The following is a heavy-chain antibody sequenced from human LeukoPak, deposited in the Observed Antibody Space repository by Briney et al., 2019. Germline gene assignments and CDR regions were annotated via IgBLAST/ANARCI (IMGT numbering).Heavy chain of an antibody. CDR2: INHSGST. CDR3: ARFRPTYSSGWYGHDY. V-gene: IGHV4-34*01. CDR1: GGSFSGYY. Sequence: SETLSLTCAVYGGSFSGYYWSWIRQPPGKGLEWIGEINHSGSTNYNPSLKNRVTISVDTSKNQFSLKLSSVTAADTAVYYCARFRPTYSSGWYGHDYWGQGTLVTVSS. J-gene: IGHJ4*02. D-gene: IGHD6-19*01.